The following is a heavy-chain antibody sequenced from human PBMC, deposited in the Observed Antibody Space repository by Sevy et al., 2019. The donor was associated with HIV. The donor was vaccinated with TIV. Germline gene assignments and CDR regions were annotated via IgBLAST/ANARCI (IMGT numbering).Heavy chain of an antibody. CDR2: IYHSGST. Sequence: SETLSLTCAVSGGSISSGGYSWSWIQQPPGKGLEWIGYIYHSGSTYYNPSLKSRVTISVDRSKNQFSLKLSSVTAADTAVYYCARVECSGGSCYSGYFQHWGQGTLVTVSS. J-gene: IGHJ1*01. D-gene: IGHD2-15*01. CDR1: GGSISSGGYS. V-gene: IGHV4-30-2*01. CDR3: ARVECSGGSCYSGYFQH.